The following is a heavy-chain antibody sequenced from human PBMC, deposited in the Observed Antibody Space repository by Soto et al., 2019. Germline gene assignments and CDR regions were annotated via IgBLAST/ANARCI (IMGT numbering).Heavy chain of an antibody. Sequence: EVQLLESGGALAQPGGSLRLSCAASGSTFSAFCRNWVRQAPGKGLEWVSAISRSGDITYYADSVKGRFTISRDNSKNTLYLEMNSLTGDDTAVYYCAKGGFWVHYGMDVWGQGTTVIVSS. J-gene: IGHJ6*02. D-gene: IGHD2-15*01. V-gene: IGHV3-23*01. CDR3: AKGGFWVHYGMDV. CDR2: ISRSGDIT. CDR1: GSTFSAFC.